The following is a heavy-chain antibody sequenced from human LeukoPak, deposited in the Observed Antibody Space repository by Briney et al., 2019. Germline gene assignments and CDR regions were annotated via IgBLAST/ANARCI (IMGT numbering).Heavy chain of an antibody. CDR1: GFTLSSYW. Sequence: GGSLRLSCAASGFTLSSYWMSWVRQAPGKGLEWVANIKQDGSEKYYVDSVKGRFTISRDNAKNSLYLQMNSLRAEDTAVYYCARELAYCGGDCSTFDYWCQGTLVTVSS. V-gene: IGHV3-7*01. D-gene: IGHD2-21*02. J-gene: IGHJ4*02. CDR3: ARELAYCGGDCSTFDY. CDR2: IKQDGSEK.